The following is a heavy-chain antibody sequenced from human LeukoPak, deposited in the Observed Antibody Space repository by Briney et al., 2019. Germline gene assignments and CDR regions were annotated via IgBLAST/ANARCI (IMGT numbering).Heavy chain of an antibody. D-gene: IGHD4-23*01. CDR3: ARSDYGGNSDDAFDI. V-gene: IGHV3-21*01. CDR1: GFTVSSNY. J-gene: IGHJ3*02. CDR2: ISSISTYI. Sequence: GGSLRLSCAASGFTVSSNYMNWVRQAPGKGLEWVSSISSISTYIYYAGSVKGRFTISRDNAKNSLYLQMNSLRAADTAVYYCARSDYGGNSDDAFDIWGQGTMVTVSS.